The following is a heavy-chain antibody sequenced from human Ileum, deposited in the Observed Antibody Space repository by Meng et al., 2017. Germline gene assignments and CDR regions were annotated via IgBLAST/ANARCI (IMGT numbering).Heavy chain of an antibody. CDR3: VRHGGKYFDS. CDR2: IYLAGSP. V-gene: IGHV4-4*02. J-gene: IGHJ4*02. CDR1: GGSIRSSFY. Sequence: HVRLQGSGPGVVDPSGPLSLTCPASGGSIRSSFYWSWVRQSPGKGLEWIGQIYLAGSPNYTPSLESRVTISVDKSKNQFSLRLTSVTAADTAIFYCVRHGGKYFDSWGQGTLVTVSS. D-gene: IGHD2-15*01.